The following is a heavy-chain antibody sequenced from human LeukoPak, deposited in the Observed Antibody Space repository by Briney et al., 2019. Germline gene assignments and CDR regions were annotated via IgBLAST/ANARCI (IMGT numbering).Heavy chain of an antibody. CDR2: IYTTGNT. CDR3: ARLSSGLDY. Sequence: SETLSLTCTESGGSISSDDYYWNWIRQPAGRGLEWIGRIYTTGNTMYNPSLESRVSMSIDTSKNQVSLKVKSVTAADTAVYYCARLSSGLDYWGQGTLVTVSS. CDR1: GGSISSDDYY. J-gene: IGHJ4*02. V-gene: IGHV4-61*02. D-gene: IGHD3-22*01.